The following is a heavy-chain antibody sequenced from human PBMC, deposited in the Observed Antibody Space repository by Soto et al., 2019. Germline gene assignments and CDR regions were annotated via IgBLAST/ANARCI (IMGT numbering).Heavy chain of an antibody. CDR2: IIPIFGTA. V-gene: IGHV1-69*12. CDR3: ARYTDYYFDY. J-gene: IGHJ4*02. CDR1: GVAFGSYA. D-gene: IGHD2-2*02. Sequence: QVQLVQSGAEGKKPGSTVKVSCKASGVAFGSYAISWVRQAPGQGLEWMGGIIPIFGTANYAQKFQGRVTITADESTSTAYMELSSLRSEDTAVYYCARYTDYYFDYWGQGTLVTVSS.